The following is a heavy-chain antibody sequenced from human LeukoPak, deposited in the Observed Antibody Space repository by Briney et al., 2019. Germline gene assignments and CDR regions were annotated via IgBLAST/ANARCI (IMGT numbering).Heavy chain of an antibody. J-gene: IGHJ6*02. Sequence: SETLSLTCTVSGASIRSSSYYWTWIRQPPGKGLEWIGEINHSGSTNYNPSLKSRVTISVDTSKNQFSLKLSSVTAADTAVYYCARGRTRYCSSTSCYRYYYGMDVWGQGTTVTVSS. CDR3: ARGRTRYCSSTSCYRYYYGMDV. V-gene: IGHV4-39*07. CDR1: GASIRSSSYY. CDR2: INHSGST. D-gene: IGHD2-2*01.